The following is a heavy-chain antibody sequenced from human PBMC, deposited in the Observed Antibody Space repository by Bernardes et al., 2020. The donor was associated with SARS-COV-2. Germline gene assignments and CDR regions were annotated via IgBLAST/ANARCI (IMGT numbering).Heavy chain of an antibody. CDR2: ISSSGSTI. D-gene: IGHD3-3*01. Sequence: GGSLRLSCAASGFTYSDYYVSWIRQAPGKGLEWVSYISSSGSTIYYADSVKGRFTISRDNAKNSLYLQMNSLRAEDTAVYYCARAGHSITIFGVVIITAFDIWGQGTMVTVSS. J-gene: IGHJ3*02. CDR3: ARAGHSITIFGVVIITAFDI. V-gene: IGHV3-11*01. CDR1: GFTYSDYY.